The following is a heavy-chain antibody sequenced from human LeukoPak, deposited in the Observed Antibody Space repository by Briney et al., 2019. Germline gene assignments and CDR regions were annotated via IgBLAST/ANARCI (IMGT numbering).Heavy chain of an antibody. CDR1: GGSISSSSYY. CDR3: ARQIAYYDILTGYAFDI. CDR2: IYYSGST. V-gene: IGHV4-39*01. Sequence: SETLSLTCTVSGGSISSSSYYWGGTRRPPGKGLEWIGSIYYSGSTYYNPSLKSRVTISVDTSKNQFSLKLSSVTAADTAVYYCARQIAYYDILTGYAFDIWGQGTMVTVSS. D-gene: IGHD3-9*01. J-gene: IGHJ3*02.